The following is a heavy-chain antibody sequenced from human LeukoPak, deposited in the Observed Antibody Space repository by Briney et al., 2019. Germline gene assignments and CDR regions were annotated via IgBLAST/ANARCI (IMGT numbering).Heavy chain of an antibody. CDR3: ARDSRGLSYYDSRGYGVDY. V-gene: IGHV3-53*01. D-gene: IGHD3-22*01. CDR2: IYSGGTT. CDR1: GFTVSNNY. Sequence: PGRSLRLSCAASGFTVSNNYMNWVRQAPGKGLEWVSVIYSGGTTYYADSVRGRFTISRDTSKNTLYLQMTSLRAEDTAVYYCARDSRGLSYYDSRGYGVDYWGQGTLVTVSS. J-gene: IGHJ4*02.